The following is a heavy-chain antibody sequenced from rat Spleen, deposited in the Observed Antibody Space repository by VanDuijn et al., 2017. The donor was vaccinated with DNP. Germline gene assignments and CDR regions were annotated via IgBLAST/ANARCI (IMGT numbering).Heavy chain of an antibody. CDR3: ARWPGYNPPYAMDA. Sequence: VQLQESGPGLVEPSQSLSLTCSVTGYSISSSYRWSWIRKFPGNKLEWMGFISSAGSTNYNPSLKSRISITRDTSKNQFFLQVNSVTTEDTATYYCARWPGYNPPYAMDAWGQGTSVTVSS. J-gene: IGHJ4*01. CDR2: ISSAGST. V-gene: IGHV3-3*01. CDR1: GYSISSSYR. D-gene: IGHD1-4*01.